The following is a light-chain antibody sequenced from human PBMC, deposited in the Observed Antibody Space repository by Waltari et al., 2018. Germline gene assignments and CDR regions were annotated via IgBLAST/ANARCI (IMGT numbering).Light chain of an antibody. CDR2: DDN. V-gene: IGLV1-51*01. Sequence: QSVLTQPPSVSAAPGQKVTISCSGGSSNIGNNFVSWYQQLPGTAPKLLIYDDNKRPSGIPDRFSGSKSGTSATLGITGLQTGDEAGYYCGTWDTSLSAGVFGGGTKLTVL. CDR1: SSNIGNNF. CDR3: GTWDTSLSAGV. J-gene: IGLJ3*02.